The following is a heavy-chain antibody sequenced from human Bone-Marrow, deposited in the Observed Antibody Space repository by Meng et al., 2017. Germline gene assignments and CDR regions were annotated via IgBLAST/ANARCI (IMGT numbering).Heavy chain of an antibody. CDR1: GYTFTSYY. D-gene: IGHD3-22*01. V-gene: IGHV1-46*01. Sequence: ASVKVSCKASGYTFTSYYMHWVRQAPGQGLEWMGIINPSGGSTSYAQKFQGRVTMTRDTSTSTVYMELSSLRSEDTAVYYCARDSSGYYPQKSFDYWGQGTLVTVSS. CDR3: ARDSSGYYPQKSFDY. J-gene: IGHJ4*02. CDR2: INPSGGST.